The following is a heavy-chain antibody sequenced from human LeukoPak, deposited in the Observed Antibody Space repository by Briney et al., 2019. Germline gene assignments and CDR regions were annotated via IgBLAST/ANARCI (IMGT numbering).Heavy chain of an antibody. CDR3: ARHGRGGYSYGYVVY. CDR1: GYSFTSYW. J-gene: IGHJ4*02. V-gene: IGHV5-51*01. CDR2: IYPGDSDT. D-gene: IGHD5-18*01. Sequence: GESLQISCKGSGYSFTSYWIGWVRQMPGKGLEWMGIIYPGDSDTRYSPPFQGQVTISADKSISTAYLQWSSLKASDTAMYYCARHGRGGYSYGYVVYWGQGTLGTVSS.